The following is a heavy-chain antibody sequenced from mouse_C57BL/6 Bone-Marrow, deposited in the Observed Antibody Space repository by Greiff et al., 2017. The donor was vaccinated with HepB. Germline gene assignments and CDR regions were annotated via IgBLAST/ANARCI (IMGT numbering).Heavy chain of an antibody. D-gene: IGHD2-5*01. CDR1: GYAFSSSW. Sequence: QVQLQQSGPELVKPGASVKISCKASGYAFSSSWMNWVKQRPGKGLEWIGRIYPGDGDTNSNGTLKGKATLTADNSSSTAYMQLSSLTSEDSAVYFCARSSNWAMDYWGQGTSVTVSS. CDR3: ARSSNWAMDY. V-gene: IGHV1-82*01. CDR2: IYPGDGDT. J-gene: IGHJ4*01.